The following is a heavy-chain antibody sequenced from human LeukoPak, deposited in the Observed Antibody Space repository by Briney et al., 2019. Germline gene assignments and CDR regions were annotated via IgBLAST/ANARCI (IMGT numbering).Heavy chain of an antibody. D-gene: IGHD6-13*01. V-gene: IGHV4-59*01. J-gene: IGHJ4*02. Sequence: SEALSLTCTVSGGSISSYYWSWIRQPPGKGLEWIGYIYYSGTTNYNPSLKSRVTISVDTSKNQFSLKLSSVTAADTAVYYCARGVHIAAAQYGYWGQGTLVTVSS. CDR3: ARGVHIAAAQYGY. CDR1: GGSISSYY. CDR2: IYYSGTT.